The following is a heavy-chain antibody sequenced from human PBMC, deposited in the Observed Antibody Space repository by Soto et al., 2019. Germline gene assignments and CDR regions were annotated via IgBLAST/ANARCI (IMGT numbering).Heavy chain of an antibody. Sequence: GPSVKVSCKASGYTFTSYAMHWVRQAPGQRLEWMGWINAGNGNTKYSQKFQGRVTITRDTSASTAYMELSSLRSEDTAVYYCARDTTIFGVVIMGNWFDPWGQGTLVTVSS. J-gene: IGHJ5*02. CDR2: INAGNGNT. V-gene: IGHV1-3*01. CDR1: GYTFTSYA. CDR3: ARDTTIFGVVIMGNWFDP. D-gene: IGHD3-3*01.